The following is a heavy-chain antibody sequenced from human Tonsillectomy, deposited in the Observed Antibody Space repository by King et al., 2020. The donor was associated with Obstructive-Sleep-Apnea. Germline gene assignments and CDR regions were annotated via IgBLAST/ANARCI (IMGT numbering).Heavy chain of an antibody. D-gene: IGHD3-22*01. J-gene: IGHJ4*02. V-gene: IGHV3-11*01. CDR3: ASSSGYFDY. CDR2: ISSSGSMK. CDR1: GFTFSDYY. Sequence: VQLVEAGGGLVKPGGSLRLSCAASGFTFSDYYMNWIRQAPGKGLEWVVYISSSGSMKYYADSVKGRFSISRDNAKKSMNLQMNSLRAEDTAVYYCASSSGYFDYWGQGTLVTVSS.